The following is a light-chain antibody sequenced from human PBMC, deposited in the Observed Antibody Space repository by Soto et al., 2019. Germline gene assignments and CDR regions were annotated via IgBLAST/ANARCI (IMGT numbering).Light chain of an antibody. V-gene: IGKV4-1*01. J-gene: IGKJ1*01. CDR1: QSVLYSFNNKSY. Sequence: DIVMTQSPDSLAVSLGERATINCKSSQSVLYSFNNKSYLAWYQQKPGQPPKLLIYWTSTRESGVPDRFSGSGSGTDFTLTITSLQAEDVAVYYCQQYYSTPQTFGQGTKVEIK. CDR3: QQYYSTPQT. CDR2: WTS.